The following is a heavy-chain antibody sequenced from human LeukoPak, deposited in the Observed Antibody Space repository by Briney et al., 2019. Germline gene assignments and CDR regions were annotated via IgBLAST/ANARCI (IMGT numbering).Heavy chain of an antibody. J-gene: IGHJ6*03. Sequence: ASVKLSCKASGYTFTSYGISWVRQAPGQGLEWMGWISTYNGNTNYAQKLQGRVTMTTDTFTSIAYMELRSLRSDDTAVYYCAREGSPFYYYYMDVWGKGTTVTVSS. CDR1: GYTFTSYG. CDR2: ISTYNGNT. D-gene: IGHD2-15*01. CDR3: AREGSPFYYYYMDV. V-gene: IGHV1-18*01.